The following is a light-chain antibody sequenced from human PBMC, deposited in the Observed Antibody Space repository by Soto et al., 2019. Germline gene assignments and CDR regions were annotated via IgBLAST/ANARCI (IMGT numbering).Light chain of an antibody. CDR3: QEYATPEIR. CDR2: DTS. V-gene: IGKV3-20*01. CDR1: QSVSSN. Sequence: IVCIQGRATLSVNPGERATLSCRASQSVSSNLAWYQHNPGQAPRLLIYDTSSRASGIPDRFSGSGSGTDFTLTISRLEAEDFAVFCSQEYATPEIRFAQGTRLEIK. J-gene: IGKJ5*01.